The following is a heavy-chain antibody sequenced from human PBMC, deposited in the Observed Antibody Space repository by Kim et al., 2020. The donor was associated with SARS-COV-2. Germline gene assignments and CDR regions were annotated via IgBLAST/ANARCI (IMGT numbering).Heavy chain of an antibody. CDR3: AKEHQKSSWYDFDY. V-gene: IGHV3-23*01. J-gene: IGHJ4*02. Sequence: GGSLRLSCAASGFTFSSYAMNWVRQAPGKGLEWVSGISGRANTYYADSVKGRFTISRDDSKNTFYLQMSSLRAEDTAVYYCAKEHQKSSWYDFDYWGQG. CDR1: GFTFSSYA. CDR2: ISGRANT. D-gene: IGHD6-13*01.